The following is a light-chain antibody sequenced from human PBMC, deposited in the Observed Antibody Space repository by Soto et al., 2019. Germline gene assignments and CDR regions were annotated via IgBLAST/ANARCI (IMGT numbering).Light chain of an antibody. CDR2: EGN. CDR3: CSYAGSGTFV. Sequence: QSALTQPASVSGSPGQSITISCTGTSSDVGSYNLVSWYRQYSGKAPKLIIYEGNKLPSGMPRRFSGSKSGNTASLTISGLQAVDDGDDYCCSYAGSGTFVFGGGTKVTVL. CDR1: SSDVGSYNL. J-gene: IGLJ2*01. V-gene: IGLV2-23*03.